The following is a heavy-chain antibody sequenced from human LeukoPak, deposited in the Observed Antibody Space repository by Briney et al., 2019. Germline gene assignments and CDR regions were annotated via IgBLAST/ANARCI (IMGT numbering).Heavy chain of an antibody. Sequence: KPGASVKVSCKASGYTFTSYGISWVRQAPGQGLEWMGWISAYNGNTNYAQKLQGRVTMTRNTSISTAYMELSSLRSEDTAVYYCARTPSMVRGVIGHLAQNFDYWGQGTLVTVSS. D-gene: IGHD3-10*01. CDR3: ARTPSMVRGVIGHLAQNFDY. CDR2: ISAYNGNT. J-gene: IGHJ4*02. V-gene: IGHV1-18*01. CDR1: GYTFTSYG.